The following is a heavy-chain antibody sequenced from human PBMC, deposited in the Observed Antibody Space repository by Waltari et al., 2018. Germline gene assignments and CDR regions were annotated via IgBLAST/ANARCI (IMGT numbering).Heavy chain of an antibody. CDR2: IIPIFGTA. CDR3: ARSMVRGVGWFDP. V-gene: IGHV1-69*12. D-gene: IGHD3-10*01. CDR1: GGTFSSYA. J-gene: IGHJ5*02. Sequence: QVQLVQSGDAVKKPGSSVTVSCKASGGTFSSYATSWVRQAPGQGLEGMGGIIPIFGTANYAQKFQGRVTITADESTSTAYMELSSLRSEDTAVYYCARSMVRGVGWFDPWGQGTLVTVSP.